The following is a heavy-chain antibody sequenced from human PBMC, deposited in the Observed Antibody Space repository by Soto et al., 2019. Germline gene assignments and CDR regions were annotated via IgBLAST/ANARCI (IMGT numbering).Heavy chain of an antibody. V-gene: IGHV2-26*01. CDR1: GFSLSNLKMG. CDR3: AHATYYYDSSGYYYSYYFDY. Sequence: SGPTLVNPTETLTLTCTVSGFSLSNLKMGVTWIRQPPGKALEWLAHIFSNDEKSYRTSLESRLTITKDTSKNQVVLTMTNMDPVDTATYYCAHATYYYDSSGYYYSYYFDYWGQGTLVTVSS. CDR2: IFSNDEK. D-gene: IGHD3-22*01. J-gene: IGHJ4*02.